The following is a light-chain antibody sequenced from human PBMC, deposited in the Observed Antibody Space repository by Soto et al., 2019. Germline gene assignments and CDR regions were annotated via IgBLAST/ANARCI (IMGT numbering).Light chain of an antibody. CDR2: WAS. Sequence: DIVLTQSPASLAVSLGERATINCKSSQTVLYSSNNKNYLAWYQQKPGQPPKLLLYWASARESGVPDRFSGSGSGTDFTLTISSLQAEDVAVYYWHQYFGVPLTFGGGTKVEIK. CDR1: QTVLYSSNNKNY. V-gene: IGKV4-1*01. CDR3: HQYFGVPLT. J-gene: IGKJ4*01.